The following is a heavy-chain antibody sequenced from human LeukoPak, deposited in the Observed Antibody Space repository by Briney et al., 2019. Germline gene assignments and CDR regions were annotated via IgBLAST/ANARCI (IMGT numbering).Heavy chain of an antibody. CDR1: GGSISYYY. V-gene: IGHV4-59*01. CDR2: IYYNGST. CDR3: ARKGGHFDY. J-gene: IGHJ4*02. D-gene: IGHD2-15*01. Sequence: SEALSLTRTVSGGSISYYYWSWIRQSPGKGLERIGYIYYNGSTNYNPSLKSRVTISVDMSKNQFSLKVTSVTAADTAIYYCARKGGHFDYWGQGTLVTVSS.